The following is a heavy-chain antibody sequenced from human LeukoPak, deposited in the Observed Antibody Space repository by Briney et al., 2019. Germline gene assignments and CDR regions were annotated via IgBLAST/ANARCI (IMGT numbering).Heavy chain of an antibody. D-gene: IGHD6-13*01. J-gene: IGHJ4*02. CDR2: ISHNGDTK. CDR1: GFTFSSYS. V-gene: IGHV3-48*04. Sequence: PGGSLRLSCAASGFTFSSYSMDWVRQAPGEGLESISYISHNGDTKYYADSVKGRLSISRDNAKSSLYLEMNSLRVEDTAVYYCARDRHGYFDYWGQGTLVTVSS. CDR3: ARDRHGYFDY.